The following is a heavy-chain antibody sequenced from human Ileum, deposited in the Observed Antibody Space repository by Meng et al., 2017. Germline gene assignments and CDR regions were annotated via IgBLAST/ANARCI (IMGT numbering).Heavy chain of an antibody. CDR1: GGSFSGYY. Sequence: QVQLQQWGAGLLKPSETLSLTCAVYGGSFSGYYWSWIRQPPGKGLEWIGEINHSGSTNYNPSLKSRVTISVDTSKNQFSLKLSSVTAADTAVYYCARVRSVATITLFDYWGQGTLVTVSS. CDR3: ARVRSVATITLFDY. J-gene: IGHJ4*02. CDR2: INHSGST. V-gene: IGHV4-34*01. D-gene: IGHD5-24*01.